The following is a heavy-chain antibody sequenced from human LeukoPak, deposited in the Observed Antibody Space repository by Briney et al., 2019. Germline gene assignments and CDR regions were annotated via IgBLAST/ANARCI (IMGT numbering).Heavy chain of an antibody. CDR2: INPNSGGT. CDR3: ASFDYDILTGSRSLYYYYGMDV. V-gene: IGHV1-2*02. CDR1: GYTFTGYY. J-gene: IGHJ6*02. D-gene: IGHD3-9*01. Sequence: GASVKVSCKASGYTFTGYYMHWVRQAPGQGLEWMGWINPNSGGTNYAQKFQGRVTMTRDTSISTAYMELSRLRSDDTAVYYCASFDYDILTGSRSLYYYYGMDVWGQGTTVTVSS.